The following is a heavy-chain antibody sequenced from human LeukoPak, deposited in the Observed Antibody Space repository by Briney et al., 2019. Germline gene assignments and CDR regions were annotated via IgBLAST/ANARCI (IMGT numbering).Heavy chain of an antibody. V-gene: IGHV3-74*01. CDR1: GFTFSSHW. CDR3: VRDVASWHFDY. Sequence: GGSLRLSCAASGFTFSSHWMHWVRQAPGKGLVWLSRIISDGSSTSYADSVKGRFTISRDNAKSTLYLQMNSLRADDTAVYFCVRDVASWHFDYWGQGTLVTVSS. J-gene: IGHJ4*02. D-gene: IGHD2-2*01. CDR2: IISDGSST.